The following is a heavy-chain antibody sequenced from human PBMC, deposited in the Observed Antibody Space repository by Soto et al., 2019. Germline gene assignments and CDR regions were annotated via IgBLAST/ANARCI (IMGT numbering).Heavy chain of an antibody. CDR2: IYSSGST. V-gene: IGHV4-59*01. J-gene: IGHJ4*02. CDR1: GGSISSYY. Sequence: SETLSLTCTVSGGSISSYYWSWIRQPPGKGLEWIGYIYSSGSTDYNPSLKSRVTISVDTSENQFSLNLISVTAADTAVYYCVRDRYSGRYLFAFCGQGTLVPVSS. D-gene: IGHD6-25*01. CDR3: VRDRYSGRYLFAF.